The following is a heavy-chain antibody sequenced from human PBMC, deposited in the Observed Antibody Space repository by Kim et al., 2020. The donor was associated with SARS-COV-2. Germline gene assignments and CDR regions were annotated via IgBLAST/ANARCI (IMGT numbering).Heavy chain of an antibody. J-gene: IGHJ4*02. CDR3: ARVGSGSYGGIKEEIDY. CDR2: IYYSGST. CDR1: GGSISSYY. D-gene: IGHD3-10*01. Sequence: SETLSLTCTVSGGSISSYYWSWIRQPPGKGLEWIGYIYYSGSTNYNPSLKSRVTISVDTSKNQFSLKLSSVTAADTAVYYCARVGSGSYGGIKEEIDYWGQGTLVTVSS. V-gene: IGHV4-59*13.